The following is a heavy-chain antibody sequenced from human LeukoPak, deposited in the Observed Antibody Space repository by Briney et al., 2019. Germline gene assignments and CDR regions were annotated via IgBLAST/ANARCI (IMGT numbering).Heavy chain of an antibody. D-gene: IGHD3-3*01. CDR2: ISGSGGST. V-gene: IGHV3-23*01. CDR3: AKPYKEWAYYYYMDV. Sequence: GGSLRLSCAASGFTFGSYAMSWVRQAPGKGLEWVSAISGSGGSTYYADSVKGRFTISRDNSKNTLYLQMNSLRAEDTAVYYCAKPYKEWAYYYYMDVWGKGTTVTVSS. J-gene: IGHJ6*03. CDR1: GFTFGSYA.